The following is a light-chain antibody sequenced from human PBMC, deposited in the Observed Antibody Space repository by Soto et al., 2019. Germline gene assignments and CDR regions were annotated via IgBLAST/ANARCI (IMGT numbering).Light chain of an antibody. CDR1: SSNIGAGYD. CDR3: QSYDSSLSAVV. V-gene: IGLV1-40*01. J-gene: IGLJ2*01. Sequence: QSVLTQPPSMSGAPGQRVIISCTGSSSNIGAGYDVHWYQQLPGTAPKLLIDGNRYRPSGVPDRFSGSKSATSASLAITGLQADDEADYYCQSYDSSLSAVVFGGGTKVTVL. CDR2: GNR.